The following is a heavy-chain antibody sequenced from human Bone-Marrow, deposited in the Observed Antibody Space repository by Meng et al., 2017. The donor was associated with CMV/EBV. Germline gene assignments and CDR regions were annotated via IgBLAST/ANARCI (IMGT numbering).Heavy chain of an antibody. V-gene: IGHV3-48*03. D-gene: IGHD5-18*01. CDR3: VKTWIHPSYWYFDL. J-gene: IGHJ2*01. Sequence: GESLKISCAASGFTFSSYEMNWVRQAPGKGLEWVSYISSSGSTIYYADSVKGRFTISRDNSKNTLYLQMNSLRAEDTAVYYCVKTWIHPSYWYFDLWGRGTLVTVSS. CDR1: GFTFSSYE. CDR2: ISSSGSTI.